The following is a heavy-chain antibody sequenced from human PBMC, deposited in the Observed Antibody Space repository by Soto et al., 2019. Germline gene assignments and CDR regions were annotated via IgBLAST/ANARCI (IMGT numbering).Heavy chain of an antibody. Sequence: EVHMLESGGGLVQPGGSLRLSCAASGFSFSSYAMSWVRQAPGKGLEWVSTISGIGGSTYYPDSVKGRFTISRDNSKNSLYLEMDSLRAEDTAVYYCAKGLYVSGWYLYYWGQGTLVTVSS. J-gene: IGHJ4*02. CDR3: AKGLYVSGWYLYY. V-gene: IGHV3-23*01. CDR1: GFSFSSYA. CDR2: ISGIGGST. D-gene: IGHD6-19*01.